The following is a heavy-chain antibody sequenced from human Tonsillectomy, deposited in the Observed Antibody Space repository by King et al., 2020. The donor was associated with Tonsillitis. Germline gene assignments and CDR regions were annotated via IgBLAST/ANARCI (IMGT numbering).Heavy chain of an antibody. J-gene: IGHJ4*02. Sequence: VQLQQWGAGLLKPSETLSLTCAVSGGSFSGYYWSWLRQPPGKGLEWIGEINHSGTTNYNPSLKSRVTISVDTSTNQFSLKLCSVTAAVTAVYYCARGGDIYFDYWGQGTLVTVSS. V-gene: IGHV4-34*01. CDR3: ARGGDIYFDY. CDR2: INHSGTT. D-gene: IGHD5-12*01. CDR1: GGSFSGYY.